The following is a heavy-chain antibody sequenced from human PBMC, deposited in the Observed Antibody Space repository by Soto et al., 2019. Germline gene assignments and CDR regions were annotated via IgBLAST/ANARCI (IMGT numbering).Heavy chain of an antibody. V-gene: IGHV1-3*01. CDR1: GYTFSAYT. CDR2: INAGSGNT. J-gene: IGHJ3*02. D-gene: IGHD3-3*02. Sequence: GASVKVSCKATGYTFSAYTMNWVRQAPGQSLEWMGWINAGSGNTKYSQNFQGRVSTTRDTSASTVYMELTGLTSEDTAVCYCARDTETLGPRANDALDIWGQGTMVTVSS. CDR3: ARDTETLGPRANDALDI.